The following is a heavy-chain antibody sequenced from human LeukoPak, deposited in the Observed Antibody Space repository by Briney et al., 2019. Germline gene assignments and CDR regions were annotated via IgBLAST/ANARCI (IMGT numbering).Heavy chain of an antibody. D-gene: IGHD2-15*01. CDR1: GFTFSHFW. CDR2: IKKTGSET. Sequence: GGSLRPSCAASGFTFSHFWMSWVRQAPGKGLEWVAYIKKTGSETYYVDSVKGRFTITRDNTRSSLFLQMYSLRAEDTAVYFCAREDGYCSGGNCYSYFDSWGQGTLVTASS. V-gene: IGHV3-7*01. CDR3: AREDGYCSGGNCYSYFDS. J-gene: IGHJ4*02.